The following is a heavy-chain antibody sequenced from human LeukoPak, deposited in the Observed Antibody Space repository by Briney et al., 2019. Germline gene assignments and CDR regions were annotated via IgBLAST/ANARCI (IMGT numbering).Heavy chain of an antibody. CDR2: IRSKAYGGTT. CDR3: TRDKRFRPAANFGYYFDY. V-gene: IGHV3-49*04. Sequence: GGSLRLSCAASGFTFSSYGMSWVRQAPGKGLEWVGFIRSKAYGGTTGYAASVKGRFTISRDDSKSIAYLQMNSLKTEDTAVYYCTRDKRFRPAANFGYYFDYWGQGTLVTVSS. CDR1: GFTFSSYG. J-gene: IGHJ4*02. D-gene: IGHD2-2*01.